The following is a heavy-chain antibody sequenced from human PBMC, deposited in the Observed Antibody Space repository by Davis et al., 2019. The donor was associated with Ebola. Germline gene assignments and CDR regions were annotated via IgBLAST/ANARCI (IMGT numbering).Heavy chain of an antibody. CDR2: IKSKTDGGTT. J-gene: IGHJ4*02. D-gene: IGHD3-9*01. CDR1: GFTFSNAW. CDR3: TTDLFFGDILTGYYFDY. Sequence: GGSLRLSCAASGFTFSNAWMSWVRQAPGKGLEWVGRIKSKTDGGTTDYAAPVKGRFTISRDDSKNTLYLQMNSLKTEDTAVYYCTTDLFFGDILTGYYFDYWGQGTLVTVSS. V-gene: IGHV3-15*01.